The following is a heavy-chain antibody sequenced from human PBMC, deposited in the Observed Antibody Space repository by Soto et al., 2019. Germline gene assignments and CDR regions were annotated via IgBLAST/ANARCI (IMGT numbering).Heavy chain of an antibody. CDR1: GFTFSSYA. V-gene: IGHV3-23*01. J-gene: IGHJ4*02. D-gene: IGHD6-19*01. CDR3: AKVRGYGSGWWFDY. CDR2: ISGSGGST. Sequence: PGGSLRLSCAASGFTFSSYAMSWVRQAQGKGLEWVSAISGSGGSTYYADSVKGRYTISRDNSKNTLYLQMNSLRAEDTAVYYCAKVRGYGSGWWFDYWGQGTLVTVSS.